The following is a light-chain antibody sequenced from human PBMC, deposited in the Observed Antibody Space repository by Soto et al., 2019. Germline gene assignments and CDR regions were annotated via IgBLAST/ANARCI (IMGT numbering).Light chain of an antibody. Sequence: QSALTQPPSASGSRGQSVAISCTGTSSDVGSYNHVSWYQQHPGKAPKLMIYEVSKRPSGVPDRFSGSKSGNTASLTVSGLQAEDEADYYCSSYGGDNAFYVFGTGTKLTVL. J-gene: IGLJ1*01. CDR2: EVS. CDR3: SSYGGDNAFYV. V-gene: IGLV2-8*01. CDR1: SSDVGSYNH.